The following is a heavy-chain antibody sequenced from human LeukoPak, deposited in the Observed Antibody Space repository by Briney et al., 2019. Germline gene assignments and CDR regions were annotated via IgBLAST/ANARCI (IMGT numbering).Heavy chain of an antibody. D-gene: IGHD5-12*01. V-gene: IGHV1-46*01. CDR1: GYTFTSYY. CDR3: ARVGRIVATIDY. Sequence: ASVKVSCKAPGYTFTSYYMHWVRQAPGQGLEWMGIINPSGGSTSYAQKFQGRVTMTRDMSTSTVYMELRSLRSDDTAVYYCARVGRIVATIDYWGQGTLVTVSS. J-gene: IGHJ4*02. CDR2: INPSGGST.